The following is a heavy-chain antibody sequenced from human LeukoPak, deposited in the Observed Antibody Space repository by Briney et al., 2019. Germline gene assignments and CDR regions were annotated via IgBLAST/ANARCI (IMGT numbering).Heavy chain of an antibody. CDR2: VYYSGST. CDR3: AREGGTVWFDP. CDR1: GGSIGSYY. V-gene: IGHV4-59*01. D-gene: IGHD3-16*01. J-gene: IGHJ5*02. Sequence: PSETLSLTCTVSGGSIGSYYWSWIRQPPGKGLEWIGYVYYSGSTNYNPSLKSRVTISVDTSKNQFSLKLSSVTAADTAVYYCAREGGTVWFDPWGQGTLVTVS.